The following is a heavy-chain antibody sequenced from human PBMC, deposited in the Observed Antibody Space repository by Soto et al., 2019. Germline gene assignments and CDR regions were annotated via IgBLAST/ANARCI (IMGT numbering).Heavy chain of an antibody. V-gene: IGHV6-1*01. CDR1: GDSVSSNSAA. CDR3: ARGTVGYCSGGSCYSNYYGMDV. Sequence: SQTLSLTCAISGDSVSSNSAAWNWIRQSPSRGLDWVGRTYYRSKWYNDYAVSVKSRITINPDTSKNQFSLQLNSVTPEDTAVYYCARGTVGYCSGGSCYSNYYGMDVWGQGTTVTVSS. D-gene: IGHD2-15*01. CDR2: TYYRSKWYN. J-gene: IGHJ6*02.